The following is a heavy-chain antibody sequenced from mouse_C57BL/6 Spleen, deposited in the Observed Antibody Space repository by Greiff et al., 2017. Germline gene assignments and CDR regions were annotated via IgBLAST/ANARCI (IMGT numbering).Heavy chain of an antibody. D-gene: IGHD2-3*01. CDR1: GYTFTSYW. CDR3: ARRGSIYDGYFAMDY. J-gene: IGHJ4*01. CDR2: IDPSDSET. Sequence: QVQLQQPGAELVRPGSSVKLSCKASGYTFTSYWMHWVKQRPIQGLEWIGNIDPSDSETHYNQKFKDKATLTVDKSSSTAYMQLSSLTSEDSAVYYCARRGSIYDGYFAMDYWGQGTSVTVSP. V-gene: IGHV1-52*01.